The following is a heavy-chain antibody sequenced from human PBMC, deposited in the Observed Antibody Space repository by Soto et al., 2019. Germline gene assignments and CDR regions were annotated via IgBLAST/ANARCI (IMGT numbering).Heavy chain of an antibody. V-gene: IGHV1-69*13. J-gene: IGHJ4*02. CDR3: ARIPRYSFPTSDDLDS. CDR2: ITPIYPTT. D-gene: IGHD5-18*01. Sequence: SVKVSCKASGGTFYTYTLSWVRQAPGQGLEWMGSITPIYPTTNYAEKFQGRLTVTADGSTNTAYMELNSLASEDTAVYYCARIPRYSFPTSDDLDSWGQGTLVTVSS. CDR1: GGTFYTYT.